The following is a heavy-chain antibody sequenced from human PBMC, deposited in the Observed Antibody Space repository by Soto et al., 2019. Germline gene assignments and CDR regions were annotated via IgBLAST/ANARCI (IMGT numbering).Heavy chain of an antibody. D-gene: IGHD6-13*01. Sequence: PGGSLRRPCAASGFIFSCYGMHWVRQAPGQGLEWVALISYDGSNKYYADSVKGQFTISRDNSKNTLYLQMNSLRAEDTAVYYCAKSVPLVFDPWGQGTLVTVSS. CDR1: GFIFSCYG. V-gene: IGHV3-30*18. CDR3: AKSVPLVFDP. J-gene: IGHJ5*02. CDR2: ISYDGSNK.